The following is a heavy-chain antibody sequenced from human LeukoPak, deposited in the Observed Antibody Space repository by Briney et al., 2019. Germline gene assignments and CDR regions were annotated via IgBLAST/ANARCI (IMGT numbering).Heavy chain of an antibody. CDR3: ARQQLSQLYYFDY. V-gene: IGHV4-59*01. Sequence: PSETLSLTCTVSCGSISSYYWSWIRQPPGKGLEWIGYIYYSGSTNYNPSLKSRVTISVDTSKNQFSLKLSSVTAADTAVYYCARQQLSQLYYFDYWGQGTLVTVSS. CDR1: CGSISSYY. J-gene: IGHJ4*02. CDR2: IYYSGST. D-gene: IGHD6-13*01.